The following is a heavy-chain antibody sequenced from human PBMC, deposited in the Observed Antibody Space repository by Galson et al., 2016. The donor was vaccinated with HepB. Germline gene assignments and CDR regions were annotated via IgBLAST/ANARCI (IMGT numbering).Heavy chain of an antibody. CDR1: GDSISSGNYF. CDR3: ARDRYHRGAWFDP. V-gene: IGHV4-61*02. Sequence: TLSLTCTVSGDSISSGNYFWTWIRQPAGKALEWLGRLHVRERTDYNPSLKSRLDISFDTSKNQFSLKLNSVTAADTAVYYCARDRYHRGAWFDPWGQGTLVTVSS. D-gene: IGHD2-15*01. J-gene: IGHJ5*02. CDR2: LHVRERT.